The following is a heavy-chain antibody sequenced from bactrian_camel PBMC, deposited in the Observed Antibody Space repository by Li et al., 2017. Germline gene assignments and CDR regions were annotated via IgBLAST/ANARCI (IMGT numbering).Heavy chain of an antibody. CDR3: ATWTMWLLLGY. CDR1: GYTRRRYC. CDR2: IRRSGGET. Sequence: DVQLVESGGRSVQAGGSLKLSCVASGYTRRRYCMAWFRQAPGKEREGVATIRRSGGETWYAGSVKGRFTISQDSAGNTVYLQMNSLKSEDTALYYCATWTMWLLLGYWGQGTQVTVS. J-gene: IGHJ4*01. V-gene: IGHV3S40*01. D-gene: IGHD2*01.